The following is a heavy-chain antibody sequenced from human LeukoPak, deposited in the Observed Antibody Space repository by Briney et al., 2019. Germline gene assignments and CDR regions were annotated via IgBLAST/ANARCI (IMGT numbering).Heavy chain of an antibody. CDR3: AKDIAQGYTFGSIEQDY. J-gene: IGHJ4*02. D-gene: IGHD5-18*01. V-gene: IGHV3-23*01. CDR1: GVTFSRYA. CDR2: ISESGTGT. Sequence: PGGSLRLSCAASGVTFSRYAMSWVCQAPGKGLEWVSAISESGTGTYYADSVKGRFTISRDNSKNTLSLQMNSLRAEDTAVYYCAKDIAQGYTFGSIEQDYWGQGTLVTVSS.